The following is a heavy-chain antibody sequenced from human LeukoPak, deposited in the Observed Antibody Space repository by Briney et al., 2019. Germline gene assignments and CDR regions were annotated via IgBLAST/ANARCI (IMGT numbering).Heavy chain of an antibody. J-gene: IGHJ5*02. CDR3: AREGLGNWFDP. CDR1: GYTFTSYY. Sequence: GASVKVSCKASGYTFTSYYMHWVRQAPGQGLEWMGIINPSGGSTSYAQKFQGRVTMTRDTSTSTVYMELSSLRSKDTAVYYCAREGLGNWFDPWGQGTLVTVSS. V-gene: IGHV1-46*01. CDR2: INPSGGST. D-gene: IGHD3-16*01.